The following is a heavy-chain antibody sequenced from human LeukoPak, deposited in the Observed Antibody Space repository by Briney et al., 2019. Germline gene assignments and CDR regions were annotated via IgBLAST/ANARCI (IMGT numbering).Heavy chain of an antibody. V-gene: IGHV3-23*01. CDR3: ARVVGTDEGADY. CDR2: ISGSGGST. D-gene: IGHD2-2*01. CDR1: GFTFSSYA. J-gene: IGHJ4*02. Sequence: GGSLRLSCAASGFTFSSYAMSWVRQAPGKGLEWVSAISGSGGSTYYADPVKGRFTISRDNSKNTLYLQMNSLRAEDTAVYYCARVVGTDEGADYWGQGTLVTVSS.